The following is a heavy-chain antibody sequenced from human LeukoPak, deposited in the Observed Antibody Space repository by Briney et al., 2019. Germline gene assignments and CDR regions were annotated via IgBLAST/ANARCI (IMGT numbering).Heavy chain of an antibody. D-gene: IGHD6-19*01. V-gene: IGHV4-4*07. CDR3: ARGKGYSSGWYFDY. J-gene: IGHJ4*02. CDR1: GGSIRGCY. CDR2: IVTSGST. Sequence: SETLALNSTVSGGSIRGCYESGIRQPAGKRLEWIGRIVTSGSTNYNPSLKSRVTMSVDTSKSQFSLKLSSVIAADTAVYYCARGKGYSSGWYFDYWGQGTLVTVSS.